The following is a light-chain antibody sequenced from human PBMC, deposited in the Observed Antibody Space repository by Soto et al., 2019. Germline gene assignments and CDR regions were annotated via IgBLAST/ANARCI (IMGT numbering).Light chain of an antibody. V-gene: IGLV2-8*01. CDR2: EVT. CDR3: SSYAGSSNFVV. CDR1: SSDVGAYNY. J-gene: IGLJ2*01. Sequence: QSVLTQPPSASGSPGQSVTISCTGTSSDVGAYNYVSWYQHHPGKAPKLMIYEVTRRPSGVPGRFSGSKSGNTASLTVSGLQAEDEAAYYCSSYAGSSNFVVFGGGTKL.